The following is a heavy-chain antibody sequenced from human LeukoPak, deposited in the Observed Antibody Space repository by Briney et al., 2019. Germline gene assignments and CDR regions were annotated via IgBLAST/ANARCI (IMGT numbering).Heavy chain of an antibody. D-gene: IGHD6-6*01. CDR3: ARIEYSSSCDY. Sequence: PSGTLSLTCTVSGGSISSSSYYWGWIRQPPGKGLECIGSIYYSGSTYYNPSLKSRVTISVDTSKNQFSLKLGFVTAADTAVYYWARIEYSSSCDYRGQGALVTVSS. V-gene: IGHV4-39*07. CDR1: GGSISSSSYY. J-gene: IGHJ4*02. CDR2: IYYSGST.